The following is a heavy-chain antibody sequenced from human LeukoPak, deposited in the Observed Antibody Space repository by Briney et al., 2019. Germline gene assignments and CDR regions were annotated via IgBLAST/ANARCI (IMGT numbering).Heavy chain of an antibody. CDR3: AREIPSSAPVMVPYGMDV. J-gene: IGHJ6*02. Sequence: GGSLRLSCAASGFTFSDYYMSWIRQAPGKGLEWVSYISSSGSTIYYADSVKGRFTISRDNAKNSLYLQMNSLRAEDTAVYYCAREIPSSAPVMVPYGMDVWGQGTTVTVSS. CDR1: GFTFSDYY. V-gene: IGHV3-11*04. D-gene: IGHD4/OR15-4a*01. CDR2: ISSSGSTI.